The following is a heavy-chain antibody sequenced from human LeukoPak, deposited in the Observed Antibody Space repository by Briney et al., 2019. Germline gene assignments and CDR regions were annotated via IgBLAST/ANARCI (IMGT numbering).Heavy chain of an antibody. CDR2: IYHSGST. D-gene: IGHD3-10*01. V-gene: IGHV4-38-2*02. Sequence: SETLSLTCTVSGYSISSGYYWGWIRQPPGKGLEWIGSIYHSGSTYYNPSLKSRVTISVDTSKNQFSLKLSSVTAADTAVYYCVQVIERSGSYEDYWGQGTLVTVSS. CDR1: GYSISSGYY. J-gene: IGHJ4*02. CDR3: VQVIERSGSYEDY.